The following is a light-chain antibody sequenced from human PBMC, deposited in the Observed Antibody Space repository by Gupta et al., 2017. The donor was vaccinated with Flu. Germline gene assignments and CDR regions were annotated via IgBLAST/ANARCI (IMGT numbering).Light chain of an antibody. V-gene: IGKV1-5*03. J-gene: IGKJ1*01. CDR3: QQHRTSPWT. Sequence: GARVTITGRVSRSVSRWLAWYQQKPGKSPKLLIHMASSLESGVPSRFSGSGSGTDFTLTISSLQPDDFATYHCQQHRTSPWTFGEGTKVEIK. CDR1: RSVSRW. CDR2: MAS.